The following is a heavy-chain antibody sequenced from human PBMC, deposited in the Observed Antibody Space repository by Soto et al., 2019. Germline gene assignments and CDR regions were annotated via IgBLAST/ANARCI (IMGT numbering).Heavy chain of an antibody. D-gene: IGHD2-8*01. V-gene: IGHV3-23*01. CDR2: ISGSGGST. Sequence: PGGSLRLSCAASGFTFSSYAMSWVRQAPGKGLEWVSAISGSGGSTYYADSVKGRFTISRDNSKNTLYLQMNSLRAEDTAVYYCAKRHIVLMVYATWFDYWGQGTLVTVSS. J-gene: IGHJ4*02. CDR1: GFTFSSYA. CDR3: AKRHIVLMVYATWFDY.